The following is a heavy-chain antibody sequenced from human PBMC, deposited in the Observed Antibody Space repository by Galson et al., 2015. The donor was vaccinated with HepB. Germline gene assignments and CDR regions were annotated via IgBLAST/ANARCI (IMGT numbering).Heavy chain of an antibody. Sequence: SVKVSCRASGYIFTNYDINWVRQAPGQGLEWMGWINTNTGNPTYAQGFTGRFVFSLDTSVSTAYLQISSLKAEDTAIYYCARTPYYGSGSYYNVWFDPWSQGTLVTVSS. V-gene: IGHV7-4-1*02. D-gene: IGHD3-10*01. J-gene: IGHJ5*02. CDR1: GYIFTNYD. CDR2: INTNTGNP. CDR3: ARTPYYGSGSYYNVWFDP.